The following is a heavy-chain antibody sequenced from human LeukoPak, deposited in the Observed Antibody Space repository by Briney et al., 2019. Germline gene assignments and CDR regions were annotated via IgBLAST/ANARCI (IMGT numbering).Heavy chain of an antibody. CDR1: GGSISSYY. CDR2: IYYSGST. CDR3: ARRQVDYGDYVNAVDI. Sequence: SETLSLTCTVSGGSISSYYWSWIRQPPGKGLEWIGYIYYSGSTNYNPSLKSRVTITVDTSKNQFSLKLSSVTAADTAVYYCARRQVDYGDYVNAVDIWGQGTMVTVSS. J-gene: IGHJ3*02. V-gene: IGHV4-59*08. D-gene: IGHD4-17*01.